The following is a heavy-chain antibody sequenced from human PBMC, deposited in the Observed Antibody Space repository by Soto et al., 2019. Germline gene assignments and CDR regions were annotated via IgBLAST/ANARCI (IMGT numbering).Heavy chain of an antibody. J-gene: IGHJ3*02. D-gene: IGHD3-10*01. V-gene: IGHV3-23*01. CDR2: ISGSGGST. CDR1: GFTFSSYA. CDR3: AESTRYSPHYYGSGSYRSGFGAFDI. Sequence: GGSLRLSCAASGFTFSSYAMSWVRQAPGKGLEWVSAISGSGGSTYYADSVKGRFTISRDNSKNTLYLQMNSLRAEDTAVYYCAESTRYSPHYYGSGSYRSGFGAFDIWGQGTMVTVSS.